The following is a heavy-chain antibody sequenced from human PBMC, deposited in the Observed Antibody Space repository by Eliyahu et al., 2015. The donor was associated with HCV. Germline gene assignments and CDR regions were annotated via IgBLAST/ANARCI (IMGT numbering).Heavy chain of an antibody. CDR2: ISSSSSYI. CDR1: GFXFXSXS. D-gene: IGHD5-24*01. CDR3: ARLDGYNPGY. V-gene: IGHV3-21*01. J-gene: IGHJ4*02. Sequence: EVQLVESGGGLVKPGGSLRLSCAASGFXFXSXSMNWVRQAPGKGXEWVSSISSSSSYIYYADSVKGRFTISRDNAKNSLYLQMNSLRAEDTAVYYCARLDGYNPGYWGQGTLVTVSS.